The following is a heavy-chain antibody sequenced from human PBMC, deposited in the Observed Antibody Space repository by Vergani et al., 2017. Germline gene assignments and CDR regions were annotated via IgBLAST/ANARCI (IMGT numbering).Heavy chain of an antibody. V-gene: IGHV1-8*01. D-gene: IGHD2-2*01. CDR1: GYTFTSYD. Sequence: QVQLVQSGAEVKKPGASVKVSCKASGYTFTSYDINWVRQATGQGLEWMGWMNPNSGNTGYAQKFQGRVTMTRNTSISTAYMELSSLRSEDTAVYYCARGRRKKDIVVVPAAIPLYYYYYMDVWGKGTTVTVSS. J-gene: IGHJ6*03. CDR3: ARGRRKKDIVVVPAAIPLYYYYYMDV. CDR2: MNPNSGNT.